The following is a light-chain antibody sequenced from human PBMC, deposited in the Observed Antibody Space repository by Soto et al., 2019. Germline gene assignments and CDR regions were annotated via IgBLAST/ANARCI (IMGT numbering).Light chain of an antibody. CDR1: SSDVGSHNL. CDR3: CSYAGSSTFKI. J-gene: IGLJ2*01. V-gene: IGLV2-23*03. Sequence: QSVLTQTASVSGSPGQSITISCTGTSSDVGSHNLVSWYQQHPGKAPKLMIYEGSKRPSGVSNRFSGSTSGNTASLTISGLQAEDEADYYCCSYAGSSTFKIFGGGTKVTVL. CDR2: EGS.